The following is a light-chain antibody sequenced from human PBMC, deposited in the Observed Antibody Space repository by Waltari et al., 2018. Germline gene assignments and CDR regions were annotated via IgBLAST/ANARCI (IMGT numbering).Light chain of an antibody. CDR1: SSDIGAFNY. V-gene: IGLV2-14*03. Sequence: QSALTQPASVSGSPGQSITISCTGTSSDIGAFNYVSWYQQHPGKAPKVLIYDVTNRPSGVSYRFSGSKSGNTASLTISGLQAEDEAYYHCASFISGSTSSVLFGGGTKLNVL. CDR3: ASFISGSTSSVL. CDR2: DVT. J-gene: IGLJ3*02.